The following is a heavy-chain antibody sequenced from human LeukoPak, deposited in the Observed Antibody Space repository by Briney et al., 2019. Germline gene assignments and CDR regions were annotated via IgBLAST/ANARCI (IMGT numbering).Heavy chain of an antibody. CDR1: GGSFSGYY. J-gene: IGHJ4*02. CDR3: TYSSSSGYYFDY. CDR2: INHSGST. V-gene: IGHV4-34*01. D-gene: IGHD6-6*01. Sequence: PSETLSLTCAVYGGSFSGYYWSWIRQPPGKGLEWIGEINHSGSTNYNPSLTSRVTISVDTSKNQFSLKLSSVTAADTAVYYCTYSSSSGYYFDYWGQGTLVTVSS.